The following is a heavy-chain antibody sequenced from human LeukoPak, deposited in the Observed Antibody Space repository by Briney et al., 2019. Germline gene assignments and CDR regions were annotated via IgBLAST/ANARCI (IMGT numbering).Heavy chain of an antibody. V-gene: IGHV3-21*01. J-gene: IGHJ4*02. CDR2: ISSSSSYI. CDR3: AREQTVTYSYYFDY. Sequence: PGGSLRLSCAASGFTFSSYSMNWVRQAPGKGLEWVSSISSSSSYIYYADSVKGRFTISRDNAKSSLYLQMSSLRAEDTAVYYCAREQTVTYSYYFDYWGQGTLVTVSS. CDR1: GFTFSSYS. D-gene: IGHD4-17*01.